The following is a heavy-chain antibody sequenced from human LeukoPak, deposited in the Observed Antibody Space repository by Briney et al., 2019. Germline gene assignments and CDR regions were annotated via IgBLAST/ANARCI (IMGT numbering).Heavy chain of an antibody. CDR1: GFTFSSYP. Sequence: GGSLRLSCAASGFTFSSYPIHWVRLAPGKGREYVSGITSNGGSTYYANSVKGRFTISRDNSKNTLYLQMGSLRAEDMAVYYCGRGRYCTNGVCQYFDYWGQGTLVTVSS. J-gene: IGHJ4*02. CDR2: ITSNGGST. D-gene: IGHD2-8*01. CDR3: GRGRYCTNGVCQYFDY. V-gene: IGHV3-64*01.